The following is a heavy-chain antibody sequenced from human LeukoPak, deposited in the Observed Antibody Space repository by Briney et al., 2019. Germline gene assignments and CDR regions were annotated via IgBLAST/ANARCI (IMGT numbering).Heavy chain of an antibody. CDR2: IYYSGTT. CDR1: GGSISSSSYY. CDR3: ARATYYDYVWGSYRSPEFDY. D-gene: IGHD3-16*02. Sequence: SETLSLTCTLSGGSISSSSYYWGWIRQPPGKGLEWIGNIYYSGTTYYNPSLKSRVTISVDTSKNQFSLKLSSVTAADTAVYYCARATYYDYVWGSYRSPEFDYWGQGTLVTVSS. J-gene: IGHJ4*02. V-gene: IGHV4-39*07.